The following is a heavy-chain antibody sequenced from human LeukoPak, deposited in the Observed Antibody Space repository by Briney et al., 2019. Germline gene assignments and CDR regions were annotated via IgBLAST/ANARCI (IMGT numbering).Heavy chain of an antibody. CDR2: INQGGSDK. J-gene: IGHJ4*02. D-gene: IGHD1-14*01. Sequence: GGSLRLSCTASGFTFSNYAMRWVRQAPGKGLEWVANINQGGSDKYYVDSVKGRFTISRDNANNLLYLQMNSLRGEDTAVYYCTRDRSRAEDDWGQGTLVTVSS. CDR3: TRDRSRAEDD. CDR1: GFTFSNYA. V-gene: IGHV3-7*01.